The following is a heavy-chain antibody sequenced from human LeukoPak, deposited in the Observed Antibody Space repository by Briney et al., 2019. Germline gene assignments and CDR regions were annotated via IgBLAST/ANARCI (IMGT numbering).Heavy chain of an antibody. CDR3: ARDYYGTDAFDI. Sequence: SVKVSCKASGGTFSSYAISWVRQAPGQGLEWMGRIIPILGIANYAQKFQGRVTITADKSTSTAYMELSSLRSEDTAVYYCARDYYGTDAFDIWGQGTMVTVSS. J-gene: IGHJ3*02. V-gene: IGHV1-69*04. CDR1: GGTFSSYA. CDR2: IIPILGIA. D-gene: IGHD3-22*01.